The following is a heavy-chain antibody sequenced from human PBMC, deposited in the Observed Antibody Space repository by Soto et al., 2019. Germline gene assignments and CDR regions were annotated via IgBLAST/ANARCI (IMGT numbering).Heavy chain of an antibody. V-gene: IGHV4-28*01. CDR2: IYYSGTT. Sequence: SETLSLTCAVSGYSISSSNWWGWIRQPPGKELKWIGYIYYSGTTYYNPTLKSRVTMSVDTSKNQLSLKLTSVTAVNTAVYYCARREIQGPIDYWGQGTLVTVSS. D-gene: IGHD1-26*01. CDR1: GYSISSSNW. CDR3: ARREIQGPIDY. J-gene: IGHJ4*02.